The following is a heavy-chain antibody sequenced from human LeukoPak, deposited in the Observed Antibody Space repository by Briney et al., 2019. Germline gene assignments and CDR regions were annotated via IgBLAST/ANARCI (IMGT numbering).Heavy chain of an antibody. Sequence: SETLSLTCTVSGGSISSYYWSWIRQPPGKGLEWIGYIYYSGSTYYNPSLKSRVTISVDTSKNQFSLKLSSVTAADTAVYYCYYYDSSGYAYWGQGTLVTVSS. V-gene: IGHV4-59*08. CDR1: GGSISSYY. D-gene: IGHD3-22*01. CDR3: YYYDSSGYAY. CDR2: IYYSGST. J-gene: IGHJ4*02.